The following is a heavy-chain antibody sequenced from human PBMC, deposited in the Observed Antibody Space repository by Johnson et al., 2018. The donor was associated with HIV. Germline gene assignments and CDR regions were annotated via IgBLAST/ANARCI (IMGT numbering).Heavy chain of an antibody. CDR2: ISGSGGST. V-gene: IGHV3-23*04. D-gene: IGHD3-3*01. Sequence: VQLVESGGGLVQPGGSLRLSCAASGFTFSSYAMSWVRQAPGKGLEWVSAISGSGGSTYYADSVKGRFTISRDNYKNTLYLQMNSLRAEDTAVYYCAKDSERITIFGVVIEFNTNDAFDIWGQGTLVSVSS. CDR1: GFTFSSYA. J-gene: IGHJ3*02. CDR3: AKDSERITIFGVVIEFNTNDAFDI.